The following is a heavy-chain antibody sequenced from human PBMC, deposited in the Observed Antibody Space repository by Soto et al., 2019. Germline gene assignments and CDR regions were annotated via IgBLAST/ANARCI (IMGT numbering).Heavy chain of an antibody. CDR1: VGSFSDYY. D-gene: IGHD6-19*01. CDR2: INHSGST. Sequence: SETLSLTGAVYVGSFSDYYWNWIRQPPGKGLEWIGEINHSGSTNYNPSLKSRVTISVDTSKNQFSLKLSSVTAADTAVYYCAGYSSDWYGGYYFDYWGHGTLVTVSS. J-gene: IGHJ4*01. CDR3: AGYSSDWYGGYYFDY. V-gene: IGHV4-34*01.